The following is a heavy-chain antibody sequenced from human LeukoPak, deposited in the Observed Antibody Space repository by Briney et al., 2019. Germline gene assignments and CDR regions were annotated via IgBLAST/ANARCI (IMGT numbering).Heavy chain of an antibody. CDR3: ARGQDGVVGENWFDP. CDR1: GGTFSSYA. CDR2: IIPIFGTA. V-gene: IGHV1-69*01. J-gene: IGHJ5*02. D-gene: IGHD3-16*01. Sequence: SVKVSCKASGGTFSSYAISWVRQAPGQGLEWMGGIIPIFGTANYAQKFQGRVTITADESTSTAYMELSSLRSEDTAVYYCARGQDGVVGENWFDPWGQGTLVTVSS.